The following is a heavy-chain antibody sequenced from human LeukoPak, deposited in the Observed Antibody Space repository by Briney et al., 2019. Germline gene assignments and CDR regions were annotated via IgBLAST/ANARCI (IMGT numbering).Heavy chain of an antibody. D-gene: IGHD3-10*01. J-gene: IGHJ3*02. V-gene: IGHV3-7*01. CDR1: GFTFSSYA. CDR2: IKQDGSEK. Sequence: GSLRLSCAASGFTFSSYAMSWVRQAPGKGLEWVANIKQDGSEKYYVDSVKGRFTISRDNAKNSLYLQMNSLRAEDTAVYYCARAGYDKWGQGTMVTVSS. CDR3: ARAGYDK.